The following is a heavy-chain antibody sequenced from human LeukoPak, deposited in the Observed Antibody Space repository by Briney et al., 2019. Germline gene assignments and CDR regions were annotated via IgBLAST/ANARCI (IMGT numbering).Heavy chain of an antibody. CDR3: ARGARYSSSWYYYYYMDV. CDR1: GDSVSSNSAA. Sequence: SQTLSLTCAISGDSVSSNSAAWNWIRQSPSRGLEWLGRTYYRSKWYNDYAVSVKSRITINPDTSKNQFSLQLNSVTPEDTAVYYCARGARYSSSWYYYYYMDVWGKGTTVTVSS. J-gene: IGHJ6*03. V-gene: IGHV6-1*01. CDR2: TYYRSKWYN. D-gene: IGHD6-13*01.